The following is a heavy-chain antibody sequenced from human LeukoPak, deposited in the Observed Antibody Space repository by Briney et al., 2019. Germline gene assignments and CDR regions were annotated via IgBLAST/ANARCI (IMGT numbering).Heavy chain of an antibody. CDR1: GFTVSSNY. V-gene: IGHV3-53*01. Sequence: GGSLRLSCAASGFTVSSNYMSWVRQAPGKGLEWVSVIYSGGSTYYADSVKGRFTISRDNSKNTLYLQMNCLRAEDTAVYYCARMDTAMGTNWFDPWGQGTLVTVSS. D-gene: IGHD5-18*01. CDR3: ARMDTAMGTNWFDP. J-gene: IGHJ5*02. CDR2: IYSGGST.